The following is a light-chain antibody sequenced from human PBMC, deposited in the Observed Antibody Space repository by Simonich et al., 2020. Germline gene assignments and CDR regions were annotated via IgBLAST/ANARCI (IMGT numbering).Light chain of an antibody. CDR2: WES. V-gene: IGKV4-1*01. CDR1: PRVLYSSNNKNY. CDR3: QQYYSTPWT. J-gene: IGKJ1*01. Sequence: DIVMTQSPASLAVSLGERAPITCQSSPRVLYSSNNKNYLAWYQQKPGQPPKLLIYWESTRESGVPDRFSGSGSGTDVTLTISSPQAEDVAVYYCQQYYSTPWTFGQGTKVEIK.